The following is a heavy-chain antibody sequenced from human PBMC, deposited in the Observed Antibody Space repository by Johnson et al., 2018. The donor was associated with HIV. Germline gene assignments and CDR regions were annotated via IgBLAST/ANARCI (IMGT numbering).Heavy chain of an antibody. V-gene: IGHV3-66*01. CDR1: RIIT. Sequence: RIITINRVRQASAKGLEWFSVIHSGDKTYYADSVTARFTISKDNSYTTVYLQMNSLRAEDTAVYFCARDLIPDSTFFYDTTSYFPDALDIWGQGTLVTVSS. CDR3: ARDLIPDSTFFYDTTSYFPDALDI. J-gene: IGHJ3*02. D-gene: IGHD3-22*01. CDR2: IHSGDKT.